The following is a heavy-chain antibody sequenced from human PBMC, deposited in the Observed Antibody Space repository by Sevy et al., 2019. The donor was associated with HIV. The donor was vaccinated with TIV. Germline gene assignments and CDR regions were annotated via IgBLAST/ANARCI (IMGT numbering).Heavy chain of an antibody. V-gene: IGHV1-69*13. D-gene: IGHD5-12*01. CDR1: GGTFSSYA. CDR2: IIPIFGTA. CDR3: ARDRTPRGYSGYDRGDWFDP. Sequence: SVKVSCKASGGTFSSYAISWVRQAPGQGLEWMGGIIPIFGTANYAQKFQGRVTITADESTSTAYMELSSLRSEDTAVYYCARDRTPRGYSGYDRGDWFDPWGQGTLVTVSS. J-gene: IGHJ5*02.